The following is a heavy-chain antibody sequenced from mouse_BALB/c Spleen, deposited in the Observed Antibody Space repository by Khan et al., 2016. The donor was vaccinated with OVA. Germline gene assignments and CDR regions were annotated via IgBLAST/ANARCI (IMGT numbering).Heavy chain of an antibody. D-gene: IGHD2-13*01. CDR1: GYSITSDFA. CDR3: ARSLYYSDSYAMDY. Sequence: EVQLQESGPSLVKPSQSLSLTCTVTGYSITSDFAWNWIRQFPGNKLEWMGYTSSTGSTSYSPSLKSRISITRDTSKNQFFLHLSSVTTEDTATYYCARSLYYSDSYAMDYWGQGTSVTVSS. CDR2: TSSTGST. J-gene: IGHJ4*01. V-gene: IGHV3-2*02.